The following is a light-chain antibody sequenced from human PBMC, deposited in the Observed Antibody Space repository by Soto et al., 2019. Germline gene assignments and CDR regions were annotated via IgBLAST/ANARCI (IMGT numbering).Light chain of an antibody. Sequence: DFVMTQSPDSLPVSLGERATINCKSSQRVLYSSNNKNFLAWYQQKPGQPPKLLIYWASTRESGVPDRFSGSGSGTDFTLTISSLQAEDVAIYYCQQYYTTPHTFGQGTKLEIK. CDR2: WAS. V-gene: IGKV4-1*01. CDR1: QRVLYSSNNKNF. CDR3: QQYYTTPHT. J-gene: IGKJ2*01.